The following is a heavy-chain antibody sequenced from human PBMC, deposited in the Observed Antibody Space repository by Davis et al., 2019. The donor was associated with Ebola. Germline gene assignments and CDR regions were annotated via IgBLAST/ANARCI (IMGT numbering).Heavy chain of an antibody. Sequence: SETLSLTCDISGGSISHTYWWNWVRQSPEKGLEWIGEVYNNRNTNYNPSLENRVTMSVDKSKNQFSLSLTSVTAADTAKYYCARGSRKYSSARGDLYYFDNWGQGILVTVSS. D-gene: IGHD6-25*01. J-gene: IGHJ4*02. V-gene: IGHV4-4*02. CDR1: GGSISHTYW. CDR3: ARGSRKYSSARGDLYYFDN. CDR2: VYNNRNT.